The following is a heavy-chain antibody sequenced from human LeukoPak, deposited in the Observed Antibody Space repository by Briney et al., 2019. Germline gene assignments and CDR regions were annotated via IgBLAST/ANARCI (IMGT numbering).Heavy chain of an antibody. CDR2: MNADGNIK. J-gene: IGHJ3*01. Sequence: GGSLRLYCATAGFTCSNYWLRWVGQAEWRGLHPVSHMNADGNIKYYVDSVKGRFTISRDNAKNSLYLQMNSLRAEDTAIYYCARDRNYYDGTTYYDVFDVWGQGTLVTVSS. D-gene: IGHD3-22*01. CDR1: GFTCSNYW. V-gene: IGHV3-7*05. CDR3: ARDRNYYDGTTYYDVFDV.